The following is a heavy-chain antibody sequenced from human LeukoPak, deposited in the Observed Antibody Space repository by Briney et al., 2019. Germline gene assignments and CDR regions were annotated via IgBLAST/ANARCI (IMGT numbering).Heavy chain of an antibody. D-gene: IGHD3-10*02. J-gene: IGHJ6*04. V-gene: IGHV3-23*01. CDR1: GFTFSSYG. CDR3: AELGITMIGGV. CDR2: ISGSGGST. Sequence: PGGSLRLSCAASGFTFSSYGMSWVRQAPGKGLEWVSAISGSGGSTYYADSVKGRFTISRDNAKNSLYLQMNSLRAEDTAVYYCAELGITMIGGVWGKGTTVTVSS.